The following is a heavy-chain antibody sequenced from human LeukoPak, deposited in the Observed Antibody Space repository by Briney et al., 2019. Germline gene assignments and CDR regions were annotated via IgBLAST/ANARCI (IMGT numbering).Heavy chain of an antibody. CDR1: GDSVSSKSAA. J-gene: IGHJ3*02. CDR2: TYYRSKWYN. D-gene: IGHD3-3*01. V-gene: IGHV6-1*01. Sequence: SQTLSLTCAISGDSVSSKSAAWNWIRQSPSRGLEWLGRTYYRSKWYNDYAVSVKSRISVNPDTTKNQFSLQLSSVTPEDTAVYYCARDRDVIPAATTLRFLEWPPPRDAFDIWGQGTMVTVSS. CDR3: ARDRDVIPAATTLRFLEWPPPRDAFDI.